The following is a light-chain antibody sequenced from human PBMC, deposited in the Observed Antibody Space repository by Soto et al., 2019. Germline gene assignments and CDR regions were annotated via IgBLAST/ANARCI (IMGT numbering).Light chain of an antibody. J-gene: IGKJ5*01. CDR2: GAS. CDR3: QQYNNWPIT. CDR1: QSVSSGH. Sequence: DIVLTQSPGTLSLSTGERASLSCRASQSVSSGHLAWYQQKPGQAPRLLIYGASSRATGIPDRFSGSGSGTDFTLTISRLEPEDYAVYYCQQYNNWPITFGQGTRLEIK. V-gene: IGKV3-20*01.